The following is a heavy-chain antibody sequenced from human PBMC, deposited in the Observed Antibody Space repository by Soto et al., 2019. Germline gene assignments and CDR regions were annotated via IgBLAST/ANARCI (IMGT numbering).Heavy chain of an antibody. V-gene: IGHV1-18*01. Sequence: ASVKLSRKASGYSFTSYGISWVRQAPGQGLEWMGWISAYNGNTNYAQKLQGRVTMTTDTSTSTAYMELRSLRSDDTAVYYCARELKTGDAFDIWGQGTMVTVS. CDR1: GYSFTSYG. CDR2: ISAYNGNT. CDR3: ARELKTGDAFDI. J-gene: IGHJ3*02.